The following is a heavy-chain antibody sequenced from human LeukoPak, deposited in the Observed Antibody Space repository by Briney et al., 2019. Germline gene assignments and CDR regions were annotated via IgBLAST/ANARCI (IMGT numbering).Heavy chain of an antibody. V-gene: IGHV1-69*04. CDR3: ARGDTMATTGFHGPEYYGMDV. Sequence: GASVKVSCKASGGTFSSYAISWVRQAPGQGLEWMGRIIPILGIANYAQKFQGRVTITADKSTSTAYMELSSLRSEDTAVYYCARGDTMATTGFHGPEYYGMDVWGQGTTVTVSS. CDR1: GGTFSSYA. D-gene: IGHD5-24*01. J-gene: IGHJ6*02. CDR2: IIPILGIA.